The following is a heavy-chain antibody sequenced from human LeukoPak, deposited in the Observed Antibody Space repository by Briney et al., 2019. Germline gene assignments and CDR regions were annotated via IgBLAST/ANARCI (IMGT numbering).Heavy chain of an antibody. CDR3: ARDHLDPRVLSGTGYHYFDY. D-gene: IGHD3-10*01. CDR2: IWYDGSNK. J-gene: IGHJ4*02. V-gene: IGHV3-33*01. Sequence: GGSLRLSCAASGFTFSSYGMHWVRQAPGKGLEWVAVIWYDGSNKYYADSVKGRFTISRDNSKNTLYLQMNSLRAEDTAVYYYARDHLDPRVLSGTGYHYFDYWGRGTLVTVSP. CDR1: GFTFSSYG.